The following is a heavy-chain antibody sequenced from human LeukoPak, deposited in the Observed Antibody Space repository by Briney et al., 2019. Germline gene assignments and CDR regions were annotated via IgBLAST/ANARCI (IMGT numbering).Heavy chain of an antibody. CDR3: ARGYCSGDCFTLFDY. D-gene: IGHD2-21*02. Sequence: VKDFSNTSGYMFTGYYIQCVRQDPGQGLEWMGWINPNSGGTNYAQKFQGRVTMTRDTSISTAYMELSSLRSDDTAVYYCARGYCSGDCFTLFDYWGQ. CDR2: INPNSGGT. V-gene: IGHV1-2*02. CDR1: GYMFTGYY. J-gene: IGHJ4*02.